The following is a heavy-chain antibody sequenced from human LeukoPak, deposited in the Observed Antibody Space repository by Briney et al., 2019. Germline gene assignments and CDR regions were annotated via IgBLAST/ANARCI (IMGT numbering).Heavy chain of an antibody. CDR2: IYPGDSDT. V-gene: IGHV5-51*01. D-gene: IGHD6-13*01. CDR3: ARSGYSSSWSNDY. CDR1: GYTFTSYW. Sequence: ASVKVSCKASGYTFTSYWIGWVRQMPGKGLEWMGIIYPGDSDTRYSPSFQGQVTISADKSISTAYLQWSSLKASDTAMYYCARSGYSSSWSNDYWGQGTLVTVSS. J-gene: IGHJ4*02.